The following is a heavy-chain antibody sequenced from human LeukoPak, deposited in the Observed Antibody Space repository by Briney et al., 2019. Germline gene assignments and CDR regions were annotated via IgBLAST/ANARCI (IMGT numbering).Heavy chain of an antibody. Sequence: SETLSLTCTVSGGSISSSNWWSWVRQPPGKGLEWIGEIYHSGSTNYNPSLKSRVTISVDTSKNQFSLKLSSVTAADTAVYYCARANYGSPSYYYYYGMDVWGQGTTVTVSS. CDR2: IYHSGST. D-gene: IGHD3-16*01. V-gene: IGHV4-4*02. CDR3: ARANYGSPSYYYYYGMDV. J-gene: IGHJ6*02. CDR1: GGSISSSNW.